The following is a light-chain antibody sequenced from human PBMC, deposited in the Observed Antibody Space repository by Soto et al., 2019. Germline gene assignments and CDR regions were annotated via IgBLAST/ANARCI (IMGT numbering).Light chain of an antibody. CDR2: DAS. CDR1: QTVRNNY. V-gene: IGKV3-20*01. CDR3: QQFSSYPLT. Sequence: EFVLTQSPGTLSLSPGERATLSCRASQTVRNNYLAWYQQRPGQAPRLLIYDASSRATGIPDRFSGGGSGTDFTLTISRLEPADFAVYYCQQFSSYPLTFGGGTKLDIK. J-gene: IGKJ4*01.